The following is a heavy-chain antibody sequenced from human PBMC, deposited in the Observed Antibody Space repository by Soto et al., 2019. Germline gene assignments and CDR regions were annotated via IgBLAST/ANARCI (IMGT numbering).Heavy chain of an antibody. CDR2: VSGSGGST. CDR3: AREASDRSSGRNLDY. D-gene: IGHD3-10*01. Sequence: EAQLLESGGGLAQPGGSLRLSCAASGFTFSNYAMSWVRQAPGKGLEWVSTVSGSGGSTYYAGSVKGRFTISRDNSKNTLILQMNSLRAEDTAVYYCAREASDRSSGRNLDYCGQGTLVTVSS. CDR1: GFTFSNYA. V-gene: IGHV3-23*01. J-gene: IGHJ4*02.